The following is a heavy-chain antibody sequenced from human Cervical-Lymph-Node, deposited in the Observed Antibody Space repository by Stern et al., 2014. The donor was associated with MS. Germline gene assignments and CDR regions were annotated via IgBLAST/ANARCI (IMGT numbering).Heavy chain of an antibody. CDR2: ISGDGATT. D-gene: IGHD3-9*01. V-gene: IGHV3-74*02. J-gene: IGHJ2*01. Sequence: EVQLVESGGGLVQPGGSLSLSCAASGFTFSSYWMYWVRQAPGKGLVWLSRISGDGATTNYADDLKGRITISRDNAKNTLHLQINSLGAEDTAVYYCARPASGRYPDEYFEFWGRGALVTVSS. CDR3: ARPASGRYPDEYFEF. CDR1: GFTFSSYW.